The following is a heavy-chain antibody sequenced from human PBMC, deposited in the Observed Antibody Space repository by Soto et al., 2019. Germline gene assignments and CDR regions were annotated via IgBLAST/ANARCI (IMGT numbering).Heavy chain of an antibody. Sequence: SVKVSCKASGGTFSSYAISWVRQAPGQGLEWMGGIIPIFGTANYAQKFQGRVTITADESTSTAYMELSSLRSEDTAVYYCARAKVLTYYYDSSGYYRDDAFDIWGQGTMVTVSS. D-gene: IGHD3-22*01. CDR1: GGTFSSYA. V-gene: IGHV1-69*13. CDR2: IIPIFGTA. J-gene: IGHJ3*02. CDR3: ARAKVLTYYYDSSGYYRDDAFDI.